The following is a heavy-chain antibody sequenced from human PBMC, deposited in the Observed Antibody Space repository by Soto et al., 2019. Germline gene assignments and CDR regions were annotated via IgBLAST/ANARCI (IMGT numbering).Heavy chain of an antibody. V-gene: IGHV1-3*01. Sequence: ASVKVSCKASGHIFTNYDMHWVRQAPGQRLEWMGRIIGGNGDTKYSQKFQDRVTFTRDTSASTAYMDLSSLTSEDTAVYYCASNQKGPYTGMDVWGQGTTVTVSS. D-gene: IGHD5-18*01. CDR2: IIGGNGDT. J-gene: IGHJ6*02. CDR1: GHIFTNYD. CDR3: ASNQKGPYTGMDV.